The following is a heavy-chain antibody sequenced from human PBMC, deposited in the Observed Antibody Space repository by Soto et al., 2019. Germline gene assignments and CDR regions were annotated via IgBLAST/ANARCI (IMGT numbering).Heavy chain of an antibody. CDR2: IYTSGST. D-gene: IGHD2-2*02. CDR3: ARDRSGDIVVVPAAIPNDAFDI. J-gene: IGHJ3*02. Sequence: QVQLQESGPGLVKPSETLSLTCTVSGGSISSYYWSWIRQPAGKGLEWIGRIYTSGSTNYNPSLKSRVTMSVDTSKNQFSLKLSSVTAADTAVYYCARDRSGDIVVVPAAIPNDAFDIWGQGTMVTVSS. V-gene: IGHV4-4*07. CDR1: GGSISSYY.